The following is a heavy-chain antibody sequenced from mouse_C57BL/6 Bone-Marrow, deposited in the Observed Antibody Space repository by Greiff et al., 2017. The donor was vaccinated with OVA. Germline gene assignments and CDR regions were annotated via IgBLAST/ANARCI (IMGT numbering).Heavy chain of an antibody. Sequence: EVNVVESGGGLVQSGRSLRLSCATSGFTFSDFYMEWVRQAPGKGLEWIAASRNKANDYTTEYSASVKGRFIVSRDTSQSILYLQMNALRAEDTAIYYCARDVTTVGAMDYWGQGTSGTVSS. J-gene: IGHJ4*01. CDR3: ARDVTTVGAMDY. CDR1: GFTFSDFY. D-gene: IGHD1-1*01. CDR2: SRNKANDYTT. V-gene: IGHV7-1*01.